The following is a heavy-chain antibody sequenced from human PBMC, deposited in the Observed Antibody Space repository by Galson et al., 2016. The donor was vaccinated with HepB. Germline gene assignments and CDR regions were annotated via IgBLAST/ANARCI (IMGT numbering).Heavy chain of an antibody. CDR1: GSSLTTHGVG. Sequence: PALVKPTQTLTLTCTFSGSSLTTHGVGVGWIRQPPGKALEWLSMIYWDGHERYSPSLKSRLTITKDTSKNQVVLTMTSMDPVDTATYYCEHSRRRGQCSGGSCYYFDSWGQGTLVTVSS. CDR2: IYWDGHE. D-gene: IGHD2-15*01. J-gene: IGHJ4*02. V-gene: IGHV2-5*02. CDR3: EHSRRRGQCSGGSCYYFDS.